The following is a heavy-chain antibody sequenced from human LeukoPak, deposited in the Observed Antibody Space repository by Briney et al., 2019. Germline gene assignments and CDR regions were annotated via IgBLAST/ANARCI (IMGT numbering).Heavy chain of an antibody. Sequence: ASVTVSCKASVYTITSYGISWVRQAPGQGLEWMGWISAYNGNTNYAQKVQGRVTMTTDTSTSTAYMELRSLRSDDTAVYYCAAGYCSSTSCSEFDYWGQGTLVTVSS. V-gene: IGHV1-18*01. CDR2: ISAYNGNT. D-gene: IGHD2-2*01. J-gene: IGHJ4*02. CDR1: VYTITSYG. CDR3: AAGYCSSTSCSEFDY.